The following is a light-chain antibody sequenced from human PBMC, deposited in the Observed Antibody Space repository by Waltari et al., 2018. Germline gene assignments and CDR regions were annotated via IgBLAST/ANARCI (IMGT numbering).Light chain of an antibody. V-gene: IGKV1-5*03. CDR3: QQYNSYSLLT. J-gene: IGKJ4*01. CDR1: QSISNW. CDR2: KAS. Sequence: DIQMTQSPSTLSASVGDRFTITCRASQSISNWLAWYQQKPGKAPKLLIYKASTLERGVPSRFSGSGSGTEFTLTISSLQPDDFATYYCQQYNSYSLLTFGGGTKVEIK.